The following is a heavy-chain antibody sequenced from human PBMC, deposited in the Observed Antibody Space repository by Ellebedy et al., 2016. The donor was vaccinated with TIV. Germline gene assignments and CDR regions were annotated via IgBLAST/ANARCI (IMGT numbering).Heavy chain of an antibody. J-gene: IGHJ4*02. D-gene: IGHD3-22*01. CDR2: IIPIFGTA. CDR1: GYTFTSYG. Sequence: ASVKVSCKASGYTFTSYGISWVRQAPGQGLEWMGGIIPIFGTANYAQKFQGRVTITADESTSTAYMELSSLRSEDTAVYYCARETMMYDYWGQGTLVTVSS. V-gene: IGHV1-69*13. CDR3: ARETMMYDY.